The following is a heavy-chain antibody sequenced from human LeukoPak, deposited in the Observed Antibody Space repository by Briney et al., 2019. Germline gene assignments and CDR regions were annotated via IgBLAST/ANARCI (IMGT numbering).Heavy chain of an antibody. D-gene: IGHD3-22*01. Sequence: GGSLRLSCTASGFTFGEYGMSWVRQAPGKGLEWIGFIRSKGHGGTTEYAASAKGRFTISRDDSKSIAYLQLNSLKTEDTAVYYCTLTMIVVARSHFDYWGQGTLVTVSS. CDR1: GFTFGEYG. J-gene: IGHJ4*02. CDR3: TLTMIVVARSHFDY. V-gene: IGHV3-49*04. CDR2: IRSKGHGGTT.